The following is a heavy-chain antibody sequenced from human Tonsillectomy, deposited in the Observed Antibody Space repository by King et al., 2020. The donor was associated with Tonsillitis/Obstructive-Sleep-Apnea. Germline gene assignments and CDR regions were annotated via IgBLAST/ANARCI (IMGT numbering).Heavy chain of an antibody. D-gene: IGHD2-8*02. J-gene: IGHJ4*02. CDR3: ARRYCTASRCHFDY. V-gene: IGHV3-33*01. Sequence: VQLVQSGGGVVQPGRSLRLSCAASGFTFSNSGMHWVRQAPGKGLEWVAGIWCDGGNNYYADSVKGRFAISSDNSKNMLYLQMNSLRVEDTAVYYCARRYCTASRCHFDYWGQGTLVTVSS. CDR2: IWCDGGNN. CDR1: GFTFSNSG.